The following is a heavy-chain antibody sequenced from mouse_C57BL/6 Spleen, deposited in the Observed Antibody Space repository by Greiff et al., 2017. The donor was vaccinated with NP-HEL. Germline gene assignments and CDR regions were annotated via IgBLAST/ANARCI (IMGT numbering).Heavy chain of an antibody. J-gene: IGHJ1*03. V-gene: IGHV3-8*01. CDR2: ISYSGST. CDR1: GYSITSDY. D-gene: IGHD2-1*01. Sequence: EVKLQESGPGLAKPSQTLSLTCSVTGYSITSDYWNWIRKFPGNKLEYMGYISYSGSTYYNPYLNSRISITRDTSKNQYYLQLNSVTTEDTASYYCASAPIYYGNSYCYFDVWGTGTTVTVSS. CDR3: ASAPIYYGNSYCYFDV.